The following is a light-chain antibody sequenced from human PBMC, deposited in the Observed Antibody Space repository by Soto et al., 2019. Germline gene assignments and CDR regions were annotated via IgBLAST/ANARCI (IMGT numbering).Light chain of an antibody. Sequence: EIVLTQSPGTLSLSPGERATLSCRASQSVSSSYLAWYQQKPGQAPRLLIYGASSRATGIPDRFSGSGSGTDFTLTISRLEPEDFAVYYCQQYDSSRCTFGQGTKLESK. CDR2: GAS. CDR1: QSVSSSY. J-gene: IGKJ2*02. CDR3: QQYDSSRCT. V-gene: IGKV3-20*01.